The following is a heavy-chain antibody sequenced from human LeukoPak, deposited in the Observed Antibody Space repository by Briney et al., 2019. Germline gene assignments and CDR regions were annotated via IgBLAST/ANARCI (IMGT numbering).Heavy chain of an antibody. CDR1: GFTFSSYG. CDR2: IRYDGSNK. CDR3: AREGHSSSWYRFSFHAPATHQEYFQH. Sequence: GGSLRLSCAASGFTFSSYGMHWVRQAPGKGLEWVAFIRYDGSNKYYADSVKGRFTISRDNSKNTLYLQMNSLRSDDTAVYYCAREGHSSSWYRFSFHAPATHQEYFQHWGQGTLVTVSS. D-gene: IGHD6-13*01. J-gene: IGHJ1*01. V-gene: IGHV3-30*02.